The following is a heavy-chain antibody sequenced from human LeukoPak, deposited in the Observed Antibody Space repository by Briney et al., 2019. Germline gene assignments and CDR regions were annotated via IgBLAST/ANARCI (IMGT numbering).Heavy chain of an antibody. CDR3: ARDAPYGRVSY. J-gene: IGHJ4*02. CDR2: IKQDGSEK. V-gene: IGHV3-7*05. D-gene: IGHD3-10*01. Sequence: GGSLRLSCAASGFTFSSYWMGWVRQAPGKGLEWVANIKQDGSEKYYVDSVKGRFTISRDNAKNSLYLQMNSLRAEDTAVYYCARDAPYGRVSYWGQGTLVTVSS. CDR1: GFTFSSYW.